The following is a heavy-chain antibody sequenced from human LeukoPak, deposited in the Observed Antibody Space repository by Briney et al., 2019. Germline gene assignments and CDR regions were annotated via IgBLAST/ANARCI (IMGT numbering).Heavy chain of an antibody. CDR1: GGPFSSYA. J-gene: IGHJ3*02. CDR3: ASWDFWSGYDAFDI. CDR2: IMPIFGTA. D-gene: IGHD3-3*01. Sequence: SVKVSCKASGGPFSSYAISWVRQAPGQGLEWMGGIMPIFGTANYAQKFQGRVTITTDESTSTAYMELSSLRSEDTAVYYCASWDFWSGYDAFDIWGQGTMVTVSS. V-gene: IGHV1-69*05.